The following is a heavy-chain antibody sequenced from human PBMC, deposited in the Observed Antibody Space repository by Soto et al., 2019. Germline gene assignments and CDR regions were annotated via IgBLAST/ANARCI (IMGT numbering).Heavy chain of an antibody. CDR2: IYYSGST. CDR3: ARDNLLWFGELSSWFDP. CDR1: GGSISSGGYY. V-gene: IGHV4-31*03. Sequence: QVQLQESGPGLVKPSQTLSLTCTVSGGSISSGGYYWSWIRQHPGKGLEWIGYIYYSGSTYYNPSLKSRVTISVDTSKNQFSLKLSSVTAADTAVYYCARDNLLWFGELSSWFDPWGQGTLVTVSS. J-gene: IGHJ5*02. D-gene: IGHD3-10*01.